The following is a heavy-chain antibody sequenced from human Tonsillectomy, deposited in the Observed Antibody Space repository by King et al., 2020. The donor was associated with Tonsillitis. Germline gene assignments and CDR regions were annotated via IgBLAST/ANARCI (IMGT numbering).Heavy chain of an antibody. CDR3: ARDRWPRDGYNSDAFDI. Sequence: QLVQSGAEVKKPGASVKVSCKASGYTFTSYAMHWVRQAPGQRLEWMGWINAGNGNTKYSQKFQGRVTITRDTSASTAYMELSGLRSEDTAVYYCARDRWPRDGYNSDAFDIWGQGTMVTVSS. J-gene: IGHJ3*02. D-gene: IGHD5-24*01. CDR1: GYTFTSYA. V-gene: IGHV1-3*01. CDR2: INAGNGNT.